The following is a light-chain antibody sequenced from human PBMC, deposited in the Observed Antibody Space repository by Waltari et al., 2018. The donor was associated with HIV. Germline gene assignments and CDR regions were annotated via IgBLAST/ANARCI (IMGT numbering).Light chain of an antibody. J-gene: IGLJ7*01. CDR1: YSNIGNNY. V-gene: IGLV1-51*02. CDR2: ENK. Sequence: QSVLTQPPSVSAAPGQKVTISCSGSYSNIGNNYVSWYQQLPGTAPKPHIYENKKRPSGIPDRVSGSKSGTSANLGITGLQSGDEADYYGGTWEGSLGGAVFGGGTQLTVL. CDR3: GTWEGSLGGAV.